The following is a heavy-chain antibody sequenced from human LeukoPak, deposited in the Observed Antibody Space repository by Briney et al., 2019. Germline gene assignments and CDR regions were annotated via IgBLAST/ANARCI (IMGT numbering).Heavy chain of an antibody. CDR2: IYYSGST. CDR1: GGSISSYY. J-gene: IGHJ4*02. CDR3: ARGGTTDYYDSNGYYFDN. D-gene: IGHD3-22*01. V-gene: IGHV4-59*01. Sequence: SETLSLTCTVSGGSISSYYWSWLRQPPGKGLEWIGYIYYSGSTDYNPSLKSRVTISVDTSKNQFSLKLSSVNAADTAVYYCARGGTTDYYDSNGYYFDNWGQGTLVTVSS.